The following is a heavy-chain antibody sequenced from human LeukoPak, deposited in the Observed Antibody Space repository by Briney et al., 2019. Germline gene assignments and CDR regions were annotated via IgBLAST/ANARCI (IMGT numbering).Heavy chain of an antibody. CDR3: ARGINDILTGYYLLRGPHVGYDY. Sequence: GGSLRLSCAASGFTFSNYWMSWVRQAPGKGLEWVANIKQDGSEKYYVDSVKGRFTISRDNAKNSLYLQMNSLRAEDTAVYYCARGINDILTGYYLLRGPHVGYDYWGQGTLVTVSS. CDR1: GFTFSNYW. D-gene: IGHD3-9*01. J-gene: IGHJ4*02. CDR2: IKQDGSEK. V-gene: IGHV3-7*01.